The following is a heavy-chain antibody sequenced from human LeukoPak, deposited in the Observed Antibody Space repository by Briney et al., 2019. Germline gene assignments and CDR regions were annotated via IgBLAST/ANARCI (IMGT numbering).Heavy chain of an antibody. Sequence: SETLSLTCTVSGGSISSYYWSWIRQPPGKGLEWIGYIYYSGSTNYNPSLKSRVTISVDTSKNQFSLKLSSVTAADTAVYYCARDNDSRDPPHFDYWGQGTLVTVSP. CDR3: ARDNDSRDPPHFDY. V-gene: IGHV4-59*12. D-gene: IGHD3-16*01. J-gene: IGHJ4*02. CDR1: GGSISSYY. CDR2: IYYSGST.